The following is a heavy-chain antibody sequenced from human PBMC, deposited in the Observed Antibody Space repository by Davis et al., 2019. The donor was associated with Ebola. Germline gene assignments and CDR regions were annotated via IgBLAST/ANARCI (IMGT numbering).Heavy chain of an antibody. J-gene: IGHJ4*02. CDR1: GYTYTTYG. D-gene: IGHD3-22*01. Sequence: ASVKVSCKTSGYTYTTYGISWVRQAPGQGLEWMGWISFNNGNTNYVQKLQGRVTVTTDTSTSTAYMELRSLRSDDTAVYYCARSITIIVVAYNDYWGQGTLVTVSS. CDR3: ARSITIIVVAYNDY. V-gene: IGHV1-18*01. CDR2: ISFNNGNT.